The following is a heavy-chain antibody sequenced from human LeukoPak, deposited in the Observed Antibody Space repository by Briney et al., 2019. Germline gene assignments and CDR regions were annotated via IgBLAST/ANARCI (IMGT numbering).Heavy chain of an antibody. Sequence: SVKVSCKASGGIFSSYACSWLRQARGQGLEGMGGIIPIFGTSNYAQKFQGRVTITADESTSTAYMELSSLRSEDTAVYYCARVRAGGVVVPAAPFDYWGQGTLVTVSS. V-gene: IGHV1-69*13. CDR2: IIPIFGTS. CDR3: ARVRAGGVVVPAAPFDY. CDR1: GGIFSSYA. J-gene: IGHJ4*02. D-gene: IGHD2-2*01.